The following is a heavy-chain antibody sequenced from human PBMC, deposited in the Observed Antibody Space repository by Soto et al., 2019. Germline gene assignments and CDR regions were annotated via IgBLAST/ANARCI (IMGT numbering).Heavy chain of an antibody. Sequence: GASVKVSCKASGYTFTSYGISWVRQAPGQRLEWMGWINAGNDNTKYSQKFQGRVTITRDTSASTAYMELSSLRSEDTAVYYCARDLTSGGWPFDYWGRGTLVTVPS. V-gene: IGHV1-3*01. CDR3: ARDLTSGGWPFDY. CDR1: GYTFTSYG. CDR2: INAGNDNT. J-gene: IGHJ4*02. D-gene: IGHD6-19*01.